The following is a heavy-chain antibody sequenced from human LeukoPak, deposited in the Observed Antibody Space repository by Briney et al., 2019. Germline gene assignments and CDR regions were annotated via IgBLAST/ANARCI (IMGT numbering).Heavy chain of an antibody. D-gene: IGHD3-10*01. J-gene: IGHJ4*02. CDR1: GGSVRRGNYY. V-gene: IGHV4-61*02. Sequence: SETLSLTCTVSGGSVRRGNYYWTWIRQPAGSGLEWIGRIYTSGTTDYNPSLRTRVTISVDASRNQFSLNLSSVTAADTAVYYCARGREGRFGELLSGSHAFDYWGQGTLVTVSS. CDR3: ARGREGRFGELLSGSHAFDY. CDR2: IYTSGTT.